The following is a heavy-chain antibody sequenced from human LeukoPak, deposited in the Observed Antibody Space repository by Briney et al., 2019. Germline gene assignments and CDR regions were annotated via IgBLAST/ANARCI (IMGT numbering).Heavy chain of an antibody. CDR2: INPNSGGT. CDR1: GYTFTGYY. Sequence: GASVKVSCKASGYTFTGYYMHWVRQAPGQGLEWMGWINPNSGGTNYAQKFQGRVTMTRDTSISTAYMELSRLRSDDTAVYYCARNERKAFGGVTVIPGGYWGQGTLVTVSS. CDR3: ARNERKAFGGVTVIPGGY. V-gene: IGHV1-2*02. D-gene: IGHD3-16*02. J-gene: IGHJ4*02.